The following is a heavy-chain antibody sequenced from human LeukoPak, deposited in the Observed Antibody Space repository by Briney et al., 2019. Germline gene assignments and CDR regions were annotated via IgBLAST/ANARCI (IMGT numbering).Heavy chain of an antibody. CDR3: ARIRQMDDYVWGSYRPKYYFDY. D-gene: IGHD3-16*02. CDR2: IDWDDDK. J-gene: IGHJ4*02. CDR1: GFSLSTRGMR. V-gene: IGHV2-70*04. Sequence: SGPTLVNPTQTLTLTCTFSGFSLSTRGMRVSWIRQPPGKALEWLARIDWDDDKYYSTSLKTKLTISKDTSKNQVVLTMTNMDPVDTATYYCARIRQMDDYVWGSYRPKYYFDYWGQGTLVTVSS.